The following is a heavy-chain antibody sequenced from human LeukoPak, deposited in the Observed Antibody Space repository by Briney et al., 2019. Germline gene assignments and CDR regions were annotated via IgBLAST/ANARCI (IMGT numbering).Heavy chain of an antibody. CDR2: IGGSGGRT. Sequence: GGSLRLSCAASGFTFSSYAMSWVRQAPGKGLEWVSAIGGSGGRTYYTDSVKGRFTISRDNSKNTLYLQMNSLRAEDTAVYYCAKAFRKDGDFHLFDYWGQGTLVTVSS. CDR1: GFTFSSYA. D-gene: IGHD4-17*01. J-gene: IGHJ4*02. V-gene: IGHV3-23*01. CDR3: AKAFRKDGDFHLFDY.